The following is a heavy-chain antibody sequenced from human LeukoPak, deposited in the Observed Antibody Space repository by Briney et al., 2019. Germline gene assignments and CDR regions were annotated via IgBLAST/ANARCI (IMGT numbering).Heavy chain of an antibody. CDR2: IYYSGST. CDR1: GDSMNGYY. Sequence: SETLSLTCSVSGDSMNGYYWSWIRQPPGEGLEWIGCIYYSGSTNYNPSLKSRVAISVDTSKNQFSLKLSSVTAADTAVYYCARGSGDYGDYGYFDYWGQGTLVTVSS. J-gene: IGHJ4*02. V-gene: IGHV4-59*01. CDR3: ARGSGDYGDYGYFDY. D-gene: IGHD4-17*01.